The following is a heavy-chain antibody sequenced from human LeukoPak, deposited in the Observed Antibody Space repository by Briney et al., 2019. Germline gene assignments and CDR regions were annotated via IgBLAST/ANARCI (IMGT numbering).Heavy chain of an antibody. D-gene: IGHD1-1*01. CDR3: ARGAYNWNDHYYFDY. Sequence: GGSLRLSCAASGFSFSYYWMIWVRQAPGKGLEWVANIKQDGSEKYYVDSVKGRFTISRDSAKISLFLQMNSLRAEDTAVYYCARGAYNWNDHYYFDYWGQGTLVTVSS. J-gene: IGHJ4*02. V-gene: IGHV3-7*01. CDR2: IKQDGSEK. CDR1: GFSFSYYW.